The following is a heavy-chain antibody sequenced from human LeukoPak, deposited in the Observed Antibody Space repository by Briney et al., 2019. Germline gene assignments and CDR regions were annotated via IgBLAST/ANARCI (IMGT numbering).Heavy chain of an antibody. J-gene: IGHJ4*02. D-gene: IGHD2-2*01. Sequence: ASVKVSCKASGYTFTSYDIHWVRQATGQGLEWMGWMNPNSGNTGYAQKFQGRVTMTRNTSISTAYMELSSLRSEDTAVYYCARFDCSSTSCDKDYWGQGTLVIVSS. V-gene: IGHV1-8*01. CDR2: MNPNSGNT. CDR1: GYTFTSYD. CDR3: ARFDCSSTSCDKDY.